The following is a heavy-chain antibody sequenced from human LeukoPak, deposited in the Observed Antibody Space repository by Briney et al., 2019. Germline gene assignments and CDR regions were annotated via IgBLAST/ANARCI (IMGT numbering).Heavy chain of an antibody. CDR3: ARLGGYDAFDI. J-gene: IGHJ3*02. CDR1: GYGLTSFW. D-gene: IGHD3-16*01. Sequence: GESLEISRKGSGYGLTSFWIGRVRQIPREGPGWVGIIYPGGSDTRYSPSFQGQVTITADKYISTAYLQWSSLKASDTAMYYCARLGGYDAFDIWGQGTMVTVSS. V-gene: IGHV5-51*01. CDR2: IYPGGSDT.